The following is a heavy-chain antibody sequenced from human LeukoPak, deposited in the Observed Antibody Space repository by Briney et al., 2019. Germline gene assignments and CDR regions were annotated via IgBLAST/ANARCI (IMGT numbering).Heavy chain of an antibody. CDR1: GFTFSSYS. Sequence: GGSLRLSCAASGFTFSSYSMNWVRQAPGKGLEWVSSISSSSSYIYYADSVKGRFTISRDNAKNSLYLQMNSLRAEDTAVYYCARVEWELHDHFDYWGQGTLVTVSS. CDR2: ISSSSSYI. CDR3: ARVEWELHDHFDY. V-gene: IGHV3-21*01. D-gene: IGHD1-26*01. J-gene: IGHJ4*02.